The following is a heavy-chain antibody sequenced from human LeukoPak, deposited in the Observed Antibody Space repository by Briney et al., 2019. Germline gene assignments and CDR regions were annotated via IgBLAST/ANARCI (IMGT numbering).Heavy chain of an antibody. J-gene: IGHJ4*02. CDR3: AITPRADQLWFGELRRDY. CDR2: IYYSGTT. CDR1: GGSVSSGSYY. D-gene: IGHD3-10*01. Sequence: ASETQSLTCTVSGGSVSSGSYYWSWIRQPPGKGLEWIGYIYYSGTTYYNPSLKSRVAISVDMSKNQFSLNLTSVTAADTAVYYCAITPRADQLWFGELRRDYWGQGTLVTVSS. V-gene: IGHV4-61*01.